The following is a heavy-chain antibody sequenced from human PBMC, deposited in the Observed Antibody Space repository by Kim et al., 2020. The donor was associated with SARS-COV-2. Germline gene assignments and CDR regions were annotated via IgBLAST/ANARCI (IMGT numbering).Heavy chain of an antibody. CDR3: AKTLGSYYYGLDV. CDR1: GFTFSSYA. D-gene: IGHD3-16*01. V-gene: IGHV3-23*01. J-gene: IGHJ6*02. Sequence: GGSLRLSCAASGFTFSSYAMSWVRQAPGKGLEWVSGISGSAGSTYYADSVRGRFTISRDNSKNTAYLQMNSLRAEDTAVYYCAKTLGSYYYGLDVWGQGTTVTVSS. CDR2: ISGSAGST.